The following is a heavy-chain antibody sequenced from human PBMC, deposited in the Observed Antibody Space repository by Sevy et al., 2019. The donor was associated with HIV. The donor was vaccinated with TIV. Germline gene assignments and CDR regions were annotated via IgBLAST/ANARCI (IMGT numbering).Heavy chain of an antibody. CDR3: ARMYYYDSSGPGPGYFDL. D-gene: IGHD3-22*01. V-gene: IGHV3-48*02. CDR2: ISSSSSTI. Sequence: GGSLRLSCAASGFTFSSYSMSWVRQAPGKGLEWVSYISSSSSTIYYADSVKGRFTISRDNAKNSLYLQMNSLRDEDTAVYYCARMYYYDSSGPGPGYFDLWGRGTLVTVSS. J-gene: IGHJ2*01. CDR1: GFTFSSYS.